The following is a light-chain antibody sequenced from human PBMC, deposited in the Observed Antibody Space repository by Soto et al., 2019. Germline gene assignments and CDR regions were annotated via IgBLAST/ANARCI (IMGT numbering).Light chain of an antibody. CDR3: SSYTSTITDV. V-gene: IGLV2-14*01. CDR1: SSDVGRYNY. Sequence: QSALTQPASVSVSPGQSITISCSGTSSDVGRYNYVSWYQQHPGTAPKLMIYEVSNRPSGVSNRFSGSKSGDTASLSISGLHSEDEADYYCSSYTSTITDVFGAGTKLTVL. CDR2: EVS. J-gene: IGLJ1*01.